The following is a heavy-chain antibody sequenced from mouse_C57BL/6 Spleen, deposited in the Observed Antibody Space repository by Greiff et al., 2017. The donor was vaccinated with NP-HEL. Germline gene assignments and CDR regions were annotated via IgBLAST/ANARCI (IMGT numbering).Heavy chain of an antibody. V-gene: IGHV5-6*01. D-gene: IGHD1-1*01. J-gene: IGHJ2*01. CDR2: ISSGGSYT. CDR1: GFTFSSYG. Sequence: EVQVVESGGDLVKPGGSLKLSCAASGFTFSSYGMSWVRQTPDKRLEWVATISSGGSYTYYPDSVKGRFTISRDNAKNTLYLQMSSLKSEDTAMYYCARLITTVVATREYYFDYGGKGTTLTVSS. CDR3: ARLITTVVATREYYFDY.